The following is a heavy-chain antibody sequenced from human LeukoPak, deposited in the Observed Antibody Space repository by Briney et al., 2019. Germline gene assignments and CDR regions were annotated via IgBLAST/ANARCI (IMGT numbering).Heavy chain of an antibody. CDR3: VREGYDSSGYFLDY. V-gene: IGHV4-39*07. CDR2: IYDSGST. CDR1: GGSIRSSYYY. D-gene: IGHD3-22*01. Sequence: PSETLSLTCTVSGGSIRSSYYYWGWIRQPPGKGLEWIGSIYDSGSTYYNPSLKSRVTISVDTSKNQCSLKLSSVTAADVAVYYCVREGYDSSGYFLDYWGQGTLVTVSS. J-gene: IGHJ4*02.